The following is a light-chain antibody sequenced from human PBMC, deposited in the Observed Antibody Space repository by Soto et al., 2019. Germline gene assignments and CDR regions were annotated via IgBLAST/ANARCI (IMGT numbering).Light chain of an antibody. J-gene: IGKJ5*01. V-gene: IGKV1-5*03. CDR3: RQHKDYPIT. Sequence: DIQMTQSPSTLSASVGDRVTITCRASQTISTWLAWYQQKPGKAPNLLNYKASSLESGVPSRFSGSGSGTEFTLTISSLQPDDFATYYCRQHKDYPITFGQGTRLEIK. CDR2: KAS. CDR1: QTISTW.